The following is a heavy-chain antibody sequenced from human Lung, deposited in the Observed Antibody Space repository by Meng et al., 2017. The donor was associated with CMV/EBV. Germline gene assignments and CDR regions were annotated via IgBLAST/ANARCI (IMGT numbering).Heavy chain of an antibody. D-gene: IGHD1-14*01. J-gene: IGHJ1*01. V-gene: IGHV4-59*01. Sequence: SETLSLXCTVSGGSISSYYWSCIRQDPGKGLERIGYIYYSGSTNYNPSLKSRVTISVDTSKNQFSLKLSSVTAADTAVYYCARDSRSGLEYFQHWGQGTLVTVSS. CDR3: ARDSRSGLEYFQH. CDR2: IYYSGST. CDR1: GGSISSYY.